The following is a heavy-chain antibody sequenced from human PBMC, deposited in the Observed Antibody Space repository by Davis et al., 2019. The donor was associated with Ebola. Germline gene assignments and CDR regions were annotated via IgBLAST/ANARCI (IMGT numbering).Heavy chain of an antibody. V-gene: IGHV1-18*04. CDR1: GYTFTSYG. CDR3: ARDCLGRTNGVCYTGYYYYYMDV. Sequence: ASVKVSCKASGYTFTSYGISWVRQAPGQGLEWMGWISAYNGNTNYAQKLQGRVTMTTDTSTSTAYMELRSLRSDDTAVYYCARDCLGRTNGVCYTGYYYYYMDVWGKGTTVTVSS. J-gene: IGHJ6*03. CDR2: ISAYNGNT. D-gene: IGHD2-8*01.